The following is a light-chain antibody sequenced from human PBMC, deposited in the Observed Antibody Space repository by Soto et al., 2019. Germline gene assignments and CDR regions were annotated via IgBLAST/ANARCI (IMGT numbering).Light chain of an antibody. Sequence: QPVLTQPPAVSGAPGQRVTISCTGSSSNIGAGYDVHWYQQLPGTAPKLLIYGNSNRPSGVPDRFSGDKSGTSASLAITGLQAEDEADYCCQSYDSSLSVLFGGGTKLTV. J-gene: IGLJ2*01. V-gene: IGLV1-40*01. CDR3: QSYDSSLSVL. CDR1: SSNIGAGYD. CDR2: GNS.